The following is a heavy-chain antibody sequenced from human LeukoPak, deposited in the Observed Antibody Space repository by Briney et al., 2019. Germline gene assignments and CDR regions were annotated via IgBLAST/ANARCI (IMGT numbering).Heavy chain of an antibody. CDR1: GLSVSSNY. CDR2: IYSGGRT. V-gene: IGHV3-53*01. Sequence: GGSLRLSCTASGLSVSSNYMSWVRQAPGKGLEWVSVIYSGGRTNYADSVKGRFTISRDNSKNTLYLQMNSLGAEDTAFYYCARGEGLFDYWGQGTLVTVSS. J-gene: IGHJ4*02. CDR3: ARGEGLFDY.